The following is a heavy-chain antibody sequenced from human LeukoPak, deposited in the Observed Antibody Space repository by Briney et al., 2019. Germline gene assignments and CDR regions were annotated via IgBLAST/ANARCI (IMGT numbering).Heavy chain of an antibody. CDR2: IYYSGST. CDR3: ARDGSSGLRPFEV. J-gene: IGHJ3*01. V-gene: IGHV4-59*01. Sequence: SETLSLTCTASGGSISSYYWSWIRQPPGKGLEWIGYIYYSGSTNYNPSLKSRVTISVDTSKNQFALKLSSVTAADTAVYYCARDGSSGLRPFEVWGQGTMVTVS. CDR1: GGSISSYY. D-gene: IGHD3-22*01.